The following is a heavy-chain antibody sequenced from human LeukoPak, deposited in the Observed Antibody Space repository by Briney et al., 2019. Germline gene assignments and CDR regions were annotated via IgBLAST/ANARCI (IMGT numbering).Heavy chain of an antibody. J-gene: IGHJ4*02. CDR1: GFTFSGFA. D-gene: IGHD2-21*01. CDR2: ISYDGSNE. V-gene: IGHV3-30*04. CDR3: ARDPLGDSTYYFDY. Sequence: GGSLRLSCAASGFTFSGFAMHWVRQAPGKGLEWVAVISYDGSNEYYADSVKGRFTISGDNSKNTLYLQMNSLRAEDTAVYYCARDPLGDSTYYFDYWGQGALVTVSS.